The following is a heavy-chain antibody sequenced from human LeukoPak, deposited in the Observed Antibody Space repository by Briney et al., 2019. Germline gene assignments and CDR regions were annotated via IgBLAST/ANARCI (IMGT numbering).Heavy chain of an antibody. V-gene: IGHV3-43*01. Sequence: PGGSLRLSCAASGFTFDDYTMHWVRQAPGKGLEWVSLLSWDGGSTYYADSVTGRFTISRENSKKSLFLQMNSLRTEDTALYFCAKDTAPYDFWSGRDYWGQGTLVTVSS. CDR2: LSWDGGST. CDR3: AKDTAPYDFWSGRDY. J-gene: IGHJ4*02. CDR1: GFTFDDYT. D-gene: IGHD3-3*01.